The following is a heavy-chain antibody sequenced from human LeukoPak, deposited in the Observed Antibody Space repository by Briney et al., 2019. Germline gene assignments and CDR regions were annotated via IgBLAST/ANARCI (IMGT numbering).Heavy chain of an antibody. CDR3: ATALADYYDSSGYYYFDY. V-gene: IGHV1-24*01. CDR2: FDPEDGET. Sequence: ASVKVSCKVSGYTLTELSMHWVRQAPGKGLEWMGGFDPEDGETIYAQKFQGRVTMTEDTSTDTAYMELSSPRSEDTAVYYCATALADYYDSSGYYYFDYWGQGTLVTVSS. CDR1: GYTLTELS. J-gene: IGHJ4*02. D-gene: IGHD3-22*01.